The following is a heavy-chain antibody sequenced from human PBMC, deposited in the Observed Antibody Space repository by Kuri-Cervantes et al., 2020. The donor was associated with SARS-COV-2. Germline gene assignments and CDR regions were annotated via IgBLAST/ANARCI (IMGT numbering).Heavy chain of an antibody. D-gene: IGHD3-16*01. Sequence: SEILSPTCTVSGDPISSYYWSWIRQPPGKGLEWIGYIYYSGSTKYNPSLKSRVTISLNTSKNQFSLKLSSVTAADTAVYYCARGGGYDYPHYWGQGTLVTVSS. CDR2: IYYSGST. V-gene: IGHV4-59*01. J-gene: IGHJ4*02. CDR1: GDPISSYY. CDR3: ARGGGYDYPHY.